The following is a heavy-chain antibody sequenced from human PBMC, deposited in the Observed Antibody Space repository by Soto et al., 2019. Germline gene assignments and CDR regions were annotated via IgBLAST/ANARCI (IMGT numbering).Heavy chain of an antibody. Sequence: QVQLVESGGGVVQPGRSLRLSCAASGFTFSSYGMHWVRQAPGKGLEWVAVISYDGGNEYYADYVKGRFTISRDNSKNTLYLQMNSLRAEDTAVYYCAKAVVEYSNYGYFLYCGQGTLVTVSS. CDR2: ISYDGGNE. J-gene: IGHJ4*02. CDR1: GFTFSSYG. D-gene: IGHD4-4*01. CDR3: AKAVVEYSNYGYFLY. V-gene: IGHV3-30*18.